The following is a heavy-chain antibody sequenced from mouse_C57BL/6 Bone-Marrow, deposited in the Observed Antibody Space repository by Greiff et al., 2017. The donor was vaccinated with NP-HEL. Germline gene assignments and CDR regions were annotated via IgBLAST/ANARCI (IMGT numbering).Heavy chain of an antibody. Sequence: VQLQQSGAELVRPGASVKLSCTASGFNIKDDYMHWVKQRPEQGLEWIGWIDPENGDTEYASKFQGKGTITADTYSNTAYLQLSSLTSEDTAVYYCTTITTVVATDWYFDVWGTGTTVTVSS. CDR1: GFNIKDDY. V-gene: IGHV14-4*01. CDR2: IDPENGDT. J-gene: IGHJ1*03. CDR3: TTITTVVATDWYFDV. D-gene: IGHD1-1*01.